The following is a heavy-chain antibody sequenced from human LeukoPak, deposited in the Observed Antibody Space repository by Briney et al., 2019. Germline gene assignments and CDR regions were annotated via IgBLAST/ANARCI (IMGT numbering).Heavy chain of an antibody. CDR2: IYTSGST. Sequence: SETLSLTCTDSGGSISSYYWSWIRQPAGKGLEWIGRIYTSGSTNYNPSLKCRVTMSVDTSKNQFSLKLSSVTAADTAVYYCASTYYYDSSGYYFFDYWGQGTLVTVSS. D-gene: IGHD3-22*01. CDR1: GGSISSYY. CDR3: ASTYYYDSSGYYFFDY. V-gene: IGHV4-4*07. J-gene: IGHJ4*02.